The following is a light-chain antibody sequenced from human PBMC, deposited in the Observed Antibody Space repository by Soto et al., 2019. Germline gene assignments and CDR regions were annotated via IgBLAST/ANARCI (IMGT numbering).Light chain of an antibody. CDR1: QRISTW. V-gene: IGKV1-5*03. CDR2: KAS. CDR3: QQYNSYPYT. J-gene: IGKJ2*01. Sequence: DIQMTQSPSTLSASVGDRVTITCRASQRISTWLAWYQQRPGTAPKVLIYKASSLKSGVPSRFSGSGSGTDCTLTVSSLQPDDSATYFCQQYNSYPYTFGQGTKLEIK.